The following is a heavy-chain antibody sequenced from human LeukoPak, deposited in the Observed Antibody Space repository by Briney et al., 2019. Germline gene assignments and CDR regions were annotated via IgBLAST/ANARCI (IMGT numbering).Heavy chain of an antibody. D-gene: IGHD1-7*01. CDR1: GGTFSSYA. Sequence: SVKVSCKASGGTFSSYAISWVRQAPGQGLEWMGGIIPIFGTANYAQKFQGRVTITADESTSTAYMELSSLRSEDTAVYYCARGPIVSGSYNWNYSLDYWGQGTLVTVSS. CDR2: IIPIFGTA. J-gene: IGHJ4*02. CDR3: ARGPIVSGSYNWNYSLDY. V-gene: IGHV1-69*13.